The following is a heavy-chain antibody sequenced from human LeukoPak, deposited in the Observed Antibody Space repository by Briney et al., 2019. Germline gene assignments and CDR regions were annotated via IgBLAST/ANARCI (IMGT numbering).Heavy chain of an antibody. CDR1: GFTFSGSA. CDR3: TRLYCGGGYCYYFDY. V-gene: IGHV3-73*01. Sequence: GGSLRLSCAASGFTFSGSAMHWVRQAPGKGLEWVGRIRSKSNNYATAYAASVNGRFNISRDDAKNMVFLQMNSLKTEDTAVYYCTRLYCGGGYCYYFDYWGQGTLVTVSS. J-gene: IGHJ4*02. D-gene: IGHD2-21*01. CDR2: IRSKSNNYAT.